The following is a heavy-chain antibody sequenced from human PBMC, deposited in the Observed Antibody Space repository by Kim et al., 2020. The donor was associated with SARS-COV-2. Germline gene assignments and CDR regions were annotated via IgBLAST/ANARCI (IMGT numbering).Heavy chain of an antibody. V-gene: IGHV3-74*01. D-gene: IGHD6-19*01. J-gene: IGHJ4*02. Sequence: SDSVKGRFTISRDNAKNTLYLQINSLRDEDTAVYYCARRQFTSGWYYFDYLGQGTLVTVSS. CDR3: ARRQFTSGWYYFDY.